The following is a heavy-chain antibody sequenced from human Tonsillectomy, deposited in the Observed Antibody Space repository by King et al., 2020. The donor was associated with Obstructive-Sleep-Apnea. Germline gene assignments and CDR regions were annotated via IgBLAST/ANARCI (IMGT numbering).Heavy chain of an antibody. V-gene: IGHV4-59*08. CDR3: ARHRYYDSSGYYYLWFDP. Sequence: VQLLESGPGLVKPSETLSLTCTVSDGSISSYYWSWIRQPPGKGLEWIGYIYYSGSTDYNPSLKSRVTISVDTSKNQFSLKLSSVTAADTAVYYCARHRYYDSSGYYYLWFDPWGQGTLVTVSS. CDR2: IYYSGST. CDR1: DGSISSYY. D-gene: IGHD3-22*01. J-gene: IGHJ5*02.